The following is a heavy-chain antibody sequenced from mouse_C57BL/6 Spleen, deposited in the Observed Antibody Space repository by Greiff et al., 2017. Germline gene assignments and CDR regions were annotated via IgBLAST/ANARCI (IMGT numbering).Heavy chain of an antibody. D-gene: IGHD3-2*01. CDR3: ARENEDIDY. V-gene: IGHV1-72*01. J-gene: IGHJ2*01. Sequence: VQLQQSGAELVKPGASVKLSCKASGYTFTSYWMHWVKQRPGRGLEWIGWFDPNSGGTRYNEKFKSKATLTVDKPTSTAYMQLSSLTSEDSAVYYCARENEDIDYWGQGTTLTVSS. CDR1: GYTFTSYW. CDR2: FDPNSGGT.